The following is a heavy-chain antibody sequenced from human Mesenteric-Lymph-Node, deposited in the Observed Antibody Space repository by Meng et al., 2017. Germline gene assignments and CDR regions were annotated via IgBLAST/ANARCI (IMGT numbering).Heavy chain of an antibody. J-gene: IGHJ4*02. Sequence: SVKVSCKASGGSLNGFAIHWVRQAPGQGLEWMGGSIPLYAAKSFAQRFQGRVTITADESTTTVYMTLSGLRSDDTAVYYCARGGVSYQLLTRLTYWGQGTVVTVSS. V-gene: IGHV1-69*13. CDR3: ARGGVSYQLLTRLTY. CDR2: SIPLYAAK. D-gene: IGHD2-2*01. CDR1: GGSLNGFA.